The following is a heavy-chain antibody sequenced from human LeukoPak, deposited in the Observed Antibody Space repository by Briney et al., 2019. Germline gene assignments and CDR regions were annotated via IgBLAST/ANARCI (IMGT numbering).Heavy chain of an antibody. CDR1: GFTFSSYA. Sequence: PGGSLRLSCAASGFTFSSYAMHWVRQAPGKGLEWVAVISYDGSNKYYADSVKGRFTISRDNSKNTLYLQMNSLRAEDTAVYYCAREYGDYDGPSDYWGQGTLVTVSS. CDR2: ISYDGSNK. J-gene: IGHJ4*02. V-gene: IGHV3-30*04. CDR3: AREYGDYDGPSDY. D-gene: IGHD4-17*01.